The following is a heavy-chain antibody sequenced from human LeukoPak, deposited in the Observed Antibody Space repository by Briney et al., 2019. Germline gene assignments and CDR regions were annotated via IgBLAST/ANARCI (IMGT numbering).Heavy chain of an antibody. Sequence: PGGSLRLSCAASGFTFGSYWMYWVRQPPGKGLMYVSRINNDGGGTTYTDSVKGRFTISRDNAKSGVSLQMNRLRVGDTAMYYCARGGPDHAFDIWGQGTMVTVSS. CDR2: INNDGGGT. V-gene: IGHV3-74*01. D-gene: IGHD1-14*01. CDR1: GFTFGSYW. J-gene: IGHJ3*02. CDR3: ARGGPDHAFDI.